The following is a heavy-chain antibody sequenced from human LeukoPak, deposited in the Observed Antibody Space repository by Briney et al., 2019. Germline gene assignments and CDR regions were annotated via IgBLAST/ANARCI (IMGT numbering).Heavy chain of an antibody. CDR3: AREVSSWLSYYFDY. CDR2: INHSGST. J-gene: IGHJ4*02. Sequence: GSLRLSCAASGFTFSSYAMSWVRQAPGKGLEWIGEINHSGSTNYNPSLKSRVTISVDTSKNQFSLKLSSVTAADTAVYYCAREVSSWLSYYFDYWGQGTLVTVSS. V-gene: IGHV4-34*01. CDR1: GFTFSSYA. D-gene: IGHD6-19*01.